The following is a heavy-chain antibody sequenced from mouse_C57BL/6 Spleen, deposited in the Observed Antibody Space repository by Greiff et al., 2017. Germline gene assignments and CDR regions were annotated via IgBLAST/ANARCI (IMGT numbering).Heavy chain of an antibody. J-gene: IGHJ2*01. CDR1: GYTFTDYY. Sequence: VKLMASGAELVRPGASVKLSCKASGYTFTDYYINWVKQRPGQGLEWIARIYPGSGNTYYNETFKCRATLTAEKSSSTAYMQLSSLTSEDSAVYFCASDYFDYWGQGTTLTVSS. V-gene: IGHV1-76*01. CDR2: IYPGSGNT. CDR3: ASDYFDY.